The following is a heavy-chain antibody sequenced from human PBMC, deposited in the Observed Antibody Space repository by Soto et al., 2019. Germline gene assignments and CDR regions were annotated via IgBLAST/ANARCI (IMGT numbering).Heavy chain of an antibody. Sequence: ASVKVSCKASGYTFTSYGISWVRQAPGQGLEWMGWISAYNGNTNYAQKLQGRVTMTTDTSTSTAYMELRSLRSDDTAVYYCAREIMPLTNDWYFDLWGRGTLVTVS. D-gene: IGHD2-8*01. CDR1: GYTFTSYG. J-gene: IGHJ2*01. CDR3: AREIMPLTNDWYFDL. V-gene: IGHV1-18*01. CDR2: ISAYNGNT.